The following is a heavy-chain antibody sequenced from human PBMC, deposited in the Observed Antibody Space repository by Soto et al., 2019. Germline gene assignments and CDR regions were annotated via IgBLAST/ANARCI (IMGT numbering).Heavy chain of an antibody. CDR3: ARDRCSGGSCYRTYAFDI. J-gene: IGHJ3*02. CDR1: GFILSNYT. V-gene: IGHV3-21*06. D-gene: IGHD2-15*01. CDR2: ISGSSTYI. Sequence: EVQLVESGGGLVKPGGSLRLSCAASGFILSNYTMNWVRQAPGKGLEWVASISGSSTYIYYADSVKGRFAISRDNAKNSLYLQMNSLGVEDTAVYYCARDRCSGGSCYRTYAFDIWGQGTLVSVSS.